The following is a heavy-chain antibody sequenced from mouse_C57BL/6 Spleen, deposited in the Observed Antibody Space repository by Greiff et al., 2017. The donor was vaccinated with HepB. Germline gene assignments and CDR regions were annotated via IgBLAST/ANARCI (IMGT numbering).Heavy chain of an antibody. J-gene: IGHJ3*01. CDR2: INPNNGGT. CDR3: ARGGVTTVVEY. D-gene: IGHD1-1*01. Sequence: VQLQQSGPELVKPGASVKISCKASGYTFTDYYMNWVKQSHGKSLEWIGDINPNNGGTSYNQKFKGKATLTVDKSSSTAYMELRSLTSEDSAVYYCARGGVTTVVEYWGQGTLVTVSA. CDR1: GYTFTDYY. V-gene: IGHV1-26*01.